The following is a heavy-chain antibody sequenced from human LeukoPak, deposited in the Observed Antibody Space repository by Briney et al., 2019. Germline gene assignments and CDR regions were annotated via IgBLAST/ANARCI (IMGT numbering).Heavy chain of an antibody. CDR2: INPNSGGT. Sequence: ASVKVSCKASGYTFTGYYMHWVRQAPGQGLGWMGWINPNSGGTNYAQKFQGRVTMTRDTSISTAYMELSRLRSDDTAVYYCAREDSGSSDFDYWGQGTLVTVSS. D-gene: IGHD1-26*01. CDR3: AREDSGSSDFDY. J-gene: IGHJ4*02. CDR1: GYTFTGYY. V-gene: IGHV1-2*02.